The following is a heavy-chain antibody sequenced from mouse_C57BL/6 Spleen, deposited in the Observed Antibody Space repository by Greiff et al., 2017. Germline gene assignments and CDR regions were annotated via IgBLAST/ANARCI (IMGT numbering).Heavy chain of an antibody. J-gene: IGHJ2*01. CDR3: ARSAQAPYYFDY. CDR1: GYTFTDYN. V-gene: IGHV1-18*01. Sequence: EVQLQQSGPELVKPGASVKIPCKASGYTFTDYNMDWVKQSHGKSLEWIGDINPNNGGTIYNQKFKGKATLTVDKSSSTAYMELRSLTSEDTAVYYCARSAQAPYYFDYWGQGTTRTVSS. D-gene: IGHD3-2*02. CDR2: INPNNGGT.